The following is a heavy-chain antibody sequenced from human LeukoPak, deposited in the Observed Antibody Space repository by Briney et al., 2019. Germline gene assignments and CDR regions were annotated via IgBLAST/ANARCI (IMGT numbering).Heavy chain of an antibody. CDR2: IYISGST. Sequence: SETLSLTCTVSGGSISSYYWSWIRHSAGKGLVWIGRIYISGSTNYNPSLKSRVTISVDTSKNQFSLKLSSVTAADTAVYYCARHNPYCSGGSCYDGGDYWGQGTLVTVSS. V-gene: IGHV4-4*07. CDR1: GGSISSYY. D-gene: IGHD2-15*01. CDR3: ARHNPYCSGGSCYDGGDY. J-gene: IGHJ4*02.